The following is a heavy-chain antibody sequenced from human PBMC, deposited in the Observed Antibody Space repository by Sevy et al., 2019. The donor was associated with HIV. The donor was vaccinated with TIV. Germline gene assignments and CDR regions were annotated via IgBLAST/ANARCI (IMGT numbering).Heavy chain of an antibody. CDR3: TTHARDLFGGVIGRTS. CDR2: IKSKTDGGTT. Sequence: GGSLRLSCAASGFTFSNAWMSWVRQAPGKGLEWVDRIKSKTDGGTTDYAAPVKGRFTISRDDSKNTLYLQMNSLKTEDTAVYYCTTHARDLFGGVIGRTSRGQGTLVTVSS. CDR1: GFTFSNAW. J-gene: IGHJ4*02. D-gene: IGHD3-16*02. V-gene: IGHV3-15*01.